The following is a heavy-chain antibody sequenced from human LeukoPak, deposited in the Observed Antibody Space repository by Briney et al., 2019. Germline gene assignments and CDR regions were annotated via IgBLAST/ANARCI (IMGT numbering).Heavy chain of an antibody. V-gene: IGHV3-30*02. Sequence: PGGSLRLSCAASGFTFSSYGMHWVRQAPGKGLEWVAFIRYDGSNKYYADSVKGRFTISRDNSKNTLYMQMNSLRAEDTAVYYWEYGSGKTADYWGQGTLVTVSS. D-gene: IGHD3-10*01. CDR1: GFTFSSYG. CDR2: IRYDGSNK. CDR3: EYGSGKTADY. J-gene: IGHJ4*02.